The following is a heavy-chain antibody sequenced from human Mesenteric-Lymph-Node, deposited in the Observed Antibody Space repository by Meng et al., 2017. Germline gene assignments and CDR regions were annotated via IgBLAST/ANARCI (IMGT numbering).Heavy chain of an antibody. Sequence: QVQLQESGPGLVKPSQTLSLTCTVSGGSVSSGGYYWTWIRQHPGKGLEWFGHIYYSGSTFYNPSLKRRVIISIDTSKNQFSLNLRSVTAADTAAYYCARVSSGWDYFDYWGQGTLVTVSS. D-gene: IGHD6-19*01. CDR3: ARVSSGWDYFDY. CDR1: GGSVSSGGYY. CDR2: IYYSGST. J-gene: IGHJ4*02. V-gene: IGHV4-31*03.